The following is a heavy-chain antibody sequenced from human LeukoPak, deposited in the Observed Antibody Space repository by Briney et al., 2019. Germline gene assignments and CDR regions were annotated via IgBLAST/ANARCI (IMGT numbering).Heavy chain of an antibody. J-gene: IGHJ4*02. D-gene: IGHD4-17*01. CDR1: GGSFSGYY. CDR3: ARDYGDTFDY. Sequence: PSETLSLTCAVYGGSFSGYYWSWIRQPPGKGLEWIGEINHSGSTNYNPSLKSRVTISVGTSKNQFSLKLSSVTAADTAVYYCARDYGDTFDYWGQGTLVTVSS. V-gene: IGHV4-34*01. CDR2: INHSGST.